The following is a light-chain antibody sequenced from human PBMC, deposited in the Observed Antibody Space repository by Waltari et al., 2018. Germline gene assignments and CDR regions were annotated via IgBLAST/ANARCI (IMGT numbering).Light chain of an antibody. CDR3: QQLLSYPLT. V-gene: IGKV1-9*01. Sequence: DIQLTQSPSFLSTSVGDRVTITCRANQDISSYLAWYQQKPGKAPKLLISAASTLQSAVPSRFSGSGSGTEFTLTICSLQSEDIATYYCQQLLSYPLTFGGGTKVEIK. CDR1: QDISSY. CDR2: AAS. J-gene: IGKJ4*01.